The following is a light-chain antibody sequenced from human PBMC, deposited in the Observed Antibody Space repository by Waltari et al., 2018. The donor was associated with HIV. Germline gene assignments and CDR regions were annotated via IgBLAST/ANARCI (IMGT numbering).Light chain of an antibody. CDR2: GAS. CDR1: QSVSSN. CDR3: QQYNNWPPFT. Sequence: EIVMTQSPANLSVSPGDRATLSCRASQSVSSNLAWYQQKPGQAPRLLIHGASTRATGIPARFSGSGSGTEFTLTISSLQSEDFAVYYCQQYNNWPPFTFGPGTKVDIK. V-gene: IGKV3-15*01. J-gene: IGKJ3*01.